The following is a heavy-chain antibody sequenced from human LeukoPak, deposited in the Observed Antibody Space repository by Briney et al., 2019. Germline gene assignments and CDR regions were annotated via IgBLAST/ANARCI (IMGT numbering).Heavy chain of an antibody. Sequence: ASVKVSCKASGYTFTSYYMHWVRQAPGQGLEWMGIINPSGGSTSYAQKFQGRVTMTRDTSTSTVYTELSSLRSEDTAVYYCARSGGWPYYFDYWGQGTLVTVSS. CDR1: GYTFTSYY. CDR2: INPSGGST. J-gene: IGHJ4*02. CDR3: ARSGGWPYYFDY. D-gene: IGHD6-19*01. V-gene: IGHV1-46*01.